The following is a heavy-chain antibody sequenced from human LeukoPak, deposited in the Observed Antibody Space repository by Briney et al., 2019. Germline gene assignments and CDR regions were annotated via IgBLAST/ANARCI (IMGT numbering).Heavy chain of an antibody. J-gene: IGHJ4*01. CDR1: GFTFSTYG. V-gene: IGHV3-23*01. CDR3: AKDPRLLMY. CDR2: ISGSGGST. D-gene: IGHD2-8*01. Sequence: GGSLRLSCAASGFTFSTYGMTWVRQAPGKGLEWVSAISGSGGSTYYADSVKGRFTISRDNSKNTLYLQMNSLRAEDTAVYYCAKDPRLLMYWGHGTLVTVSS.